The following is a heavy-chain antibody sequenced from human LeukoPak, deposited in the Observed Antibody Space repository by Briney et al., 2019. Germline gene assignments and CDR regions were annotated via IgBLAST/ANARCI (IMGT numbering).Heavy chain of an antibody. V-gene: IGHV3-23*01. CDR1: GFTFSSYA. CDR2: ISGSGGST. D-gene: IGHD2-2*02. Sequence: PGGSLRLSCAASGFTFSSYAMSWVRQAPGKGLEWVPAISGSGGSTYYADSVKGRFTITRDNSKNTLYLQMNSLRAEDTAVYYCASPERYCSSTSCYRFDYWGQGTLVTVSS. J-gene: IGHJ4*02. CDR3: ASPERYCSSTSCYRFDY.